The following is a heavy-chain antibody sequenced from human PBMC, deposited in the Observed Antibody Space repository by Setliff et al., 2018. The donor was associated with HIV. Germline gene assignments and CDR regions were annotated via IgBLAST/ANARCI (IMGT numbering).Heavy chain of an antibody. CDR2: ISAYNGNT. Sequence: ASVKVSCKASGYTFTSYDISWVRQAPGQGLEWMGWISAYNGNTNYAQKLQGRVTITTDESTSTAYMELSSLRSEDTAVYYCARLASGGWPLEVFDIWGQGTMVTVSS. CDR1: GYTFTSYD. D-gene: IGHD2-15*01. V-gene: IGHV1-18*01. J-gene: IGHJ3*02. CDR3: ARLASGGWPLEVFDI.